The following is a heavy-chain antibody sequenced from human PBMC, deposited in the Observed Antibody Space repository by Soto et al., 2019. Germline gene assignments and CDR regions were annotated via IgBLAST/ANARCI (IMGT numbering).Heavy chain of an antibody. CDR3: ARDFILTGYYFIDY. J-gene: IGHJ4*02. CDR2: ISSSSSYI. V-gene: IGHV3-21*01. D-gene: IGHD3-9*01. CDR1: GFTFSSYS. Sequence: GGSLRLSCAASGFTFSSYSMNWVRQAPGKGLEWVSSISSSSSYIYYADSVKGRFTISRDNAKNSLYLQMNSLRAEDTAVYYCARDFILTGYYFIDYWGQGTLVTVSS.